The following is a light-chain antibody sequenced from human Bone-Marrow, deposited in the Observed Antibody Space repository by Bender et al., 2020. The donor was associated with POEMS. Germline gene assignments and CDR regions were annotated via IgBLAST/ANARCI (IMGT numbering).Light chain of an antibody. V-gene: IGLV4-69*02. Sequence: QPVLTQSPSASASLGASVKLTCTLSRGHSSYAIAWHQQQPEKGPRYLMKLNSDGSHSKGDGIPDRFSGSSSGAERYLTISSLQSEDGADYYCQTWGTGFWVFGGGTKLTVL. CDR1: RGHSSYA. J-gene: IGLJ3*02. CDR3: QTWGTGFWV. CDR2: LNSDGSH.